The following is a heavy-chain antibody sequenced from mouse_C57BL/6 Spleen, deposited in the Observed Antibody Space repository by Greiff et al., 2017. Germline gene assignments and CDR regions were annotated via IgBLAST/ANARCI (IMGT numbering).Heavy chain of an antibody. V-gene: IGHV5-9-1*02. CDR2: ISSGGDYI. Sequence: EVMLVESGEGLVKPGGSLKLSCAASGFTFSSYAMSWVRQTPEKRLEWVAYISSGGDYIYYADTVKGRFPISRDNARNTLYLQMSSLKSEDTAMYYCTREGNTLYAMDYWGQGTSVTVSS. CDR3: TREGNTLYAMDY. CDR1: GFTFSSYA. J-gene: IGHJ4*01.